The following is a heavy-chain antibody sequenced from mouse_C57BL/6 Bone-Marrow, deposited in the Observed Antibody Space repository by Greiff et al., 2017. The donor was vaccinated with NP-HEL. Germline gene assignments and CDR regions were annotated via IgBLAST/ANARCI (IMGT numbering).Heavy chain of an antibody. D-gene: IGHD2-5*01. Sequence: DVKLVESEGGLVQPGSSMKLSCTASGFTFSDYYMAWVRQVPEKGLEWVANINYDGSSTYYLDSLKSRFILSRDNAENILYLQMSSLKSEDTATYYCARDSNYWYFDVWGTGTTVTVSS. CDR1: GFTFSDYY. CDR2: INYDGSST. V-gene: IGHV5-16*01. CDR3: ARDSNYWYFDV. J-gene: IGHJ1*03.